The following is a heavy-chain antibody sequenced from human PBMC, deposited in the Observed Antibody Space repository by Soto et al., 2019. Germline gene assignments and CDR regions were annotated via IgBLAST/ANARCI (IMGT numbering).Heavy chain of an antibody. Sequence: QVQLVESGGGVVQPGRSLRLSCAASGFTFSSYGMHGVRQAPGKVLEWVAVIWYDGSNKYYADSVKGRFTISRDTCKNTLYLQMNSMRGDDTAVYYCARDHRYDRSGYYYGLGLDYWGQGNLVTVSS. J-gene: IGHJ4*02. D-gene: IGHD3-22*01. CDR3: ARDHRYDRSGYYYGLGLDY. V-gene: IGHV3-33*01. CDR2: IWYDGSNK. CDR1: GFTFSSYG.